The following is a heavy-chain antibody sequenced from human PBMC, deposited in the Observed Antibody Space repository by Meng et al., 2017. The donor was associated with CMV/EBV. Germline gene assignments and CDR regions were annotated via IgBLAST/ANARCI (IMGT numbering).Heavy chain of an antibody. Sequence: GESLKISCAASGFTFSSYAMHWVRQAPGKGLEWVAVISYDGSNKYYADSVKGRFTISRDNSKNTLYLQMNSLRAEDTAVYYCCAEGAFDIWVQGTMVTVSS. V-gene: IGHV3-30-3*01. CDR3: CAEGAFDI. J-gene: IGHJ3*02. CDR1: GFTFSSYA. CDR2: ISYDGSNK. D-gene: IGHD1-14*01.